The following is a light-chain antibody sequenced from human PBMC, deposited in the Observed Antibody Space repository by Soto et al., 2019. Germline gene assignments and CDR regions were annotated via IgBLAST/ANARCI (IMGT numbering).Light chain of an antibody. Sequence: QSVLTQSPSASASLGTSVRLTCTLSSGHNNYAIAWHQQQPEKGPRFLMKINSDGSHSNGDGVPDRFSGSTSGSDRYLTISSLQSEDEADYYCQTWGTGIHVVFGGGTKLTVL. CDR1: SGHNNYA. V-gene: IGLV4-69*01. CDR3: QTWGTGIHVV. J-gene: IGLJ3*02. CDR2: INSDGSH.